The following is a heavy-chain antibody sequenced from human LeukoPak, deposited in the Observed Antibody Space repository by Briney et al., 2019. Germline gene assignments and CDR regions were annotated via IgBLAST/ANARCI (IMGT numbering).Heavy chain of an antibody. Sequence: SETLSLTCTVSGGSISSYYWSWIRQPPGKELEWIGYIYYSGSTNYNPSLKSRVTISVDTSKNQFSLKLSSVTAADTAVYYCARWGGSYSGENAFDIWGQGTMVTVSS. V-gene: IGHV4-59*08. CDR3: ARWGGSYSGENAFDI. D-gene: IGHD1-26*01. CDR1: GGSISSYY. CDR2: IYYSGST. J-gene: IGHJ3*02.